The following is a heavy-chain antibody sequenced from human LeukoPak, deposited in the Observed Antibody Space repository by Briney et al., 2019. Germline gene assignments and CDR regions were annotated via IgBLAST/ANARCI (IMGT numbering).Heavy chain of an antibody. D-gene: IGHD1-26*01. V-gene: IGHV4-34*01. CDR3: ARETRIVGATAVDYYYYGMDV. Sequence: SETLSLTCAVYGGSFSGYYWSWIRQPPGKGLEWIGEINHSGSTSYNPPLKSRVTISVDTSKNQFSLKLSSVTAADTAVYYCARETRIVGATAVDYYYYGMDVWGQGTTVTVSS. J-gene: IGHJ6*02. CDR1: GGSFSGYY. CDR2: INHSGST.